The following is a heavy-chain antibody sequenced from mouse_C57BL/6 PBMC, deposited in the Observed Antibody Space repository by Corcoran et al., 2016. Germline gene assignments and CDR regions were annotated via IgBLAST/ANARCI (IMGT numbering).Heavy chain of an antibody. CDR1: GCTFSDYD. CDR3: ARGTYYSLDY. J-gene: IGHJ2*01. V-gene: IGHV1-26*01. D-gene: IGHD2-12*01. CDR2: INPNNGGT. Sequence: EVQLQQSGAELVKPGASVKISCKASGCTFSDYDMNWVKQSHGKRLEWIGDINPNNGGTSYNQKFKGKDTLTVDKSSSTAYMELRSLTSEDSAVYYCARGTYYSLDYWGQGTTLAVSS.